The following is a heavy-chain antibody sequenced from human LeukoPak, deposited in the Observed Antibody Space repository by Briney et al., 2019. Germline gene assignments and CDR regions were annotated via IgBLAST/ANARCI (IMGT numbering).Heavy chain of an antibody. V-gene: IGHV1-8*01. CDR2: MNPNSGNT. CDR3: ARGFPPDIYDSSGYYSDY. D-gene: IGHD3-22*01. CDR1: GYTFTSYD. Sequence: ASVKVSCKASGYTFTSYDINWVRQATGQGLEWMGWMNPNSGNTGYAQKFQGRVTMTRNTSISTAYMELSSLRSEDTDVYYCARGFPPDIYDSSGYYSDYWGQGTLVTVSS. J-gene: IGHJ4*02.